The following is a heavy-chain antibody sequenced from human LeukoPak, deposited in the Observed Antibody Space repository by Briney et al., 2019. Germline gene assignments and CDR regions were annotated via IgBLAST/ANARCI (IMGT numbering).Heavy chain of an antibody. CDR2: ISAYNGNT. CDR3: ARDLSDYGDYSVDY. CDR1: GYTFTSYG. D-gene: IGHD4-17*01. Sequence: ASVTASCKASGYTFTSYGISWVRQAPGQGLEWMGWISAYNGNTNYAQKLQGRVTMTTDTSTSTAYMELRSLRSDDTAVYYCARDLSDYGDYSVDYWGQGTLVTVSS. V-gene: IGHV1-18*01. J-gene: IGHJ4*02.